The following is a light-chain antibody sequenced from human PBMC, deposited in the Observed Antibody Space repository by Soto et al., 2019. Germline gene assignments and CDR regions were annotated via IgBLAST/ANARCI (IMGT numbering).Light chain of an antibody. V-gene: IGKV3-11*01. J-gene: IGKJ1*01. CDR1: QSVSSN. CDR2: GAS. Sequence: EIVLTQSPGTLSLSPGERATLSCRASQSVSSNLAWYQQKPGQTPRLLMYGASTRATGIPARFSGSGSGTDFTLTISSLEPEDFAVYYCQQRSNWPPTFGQGTKVDIK. CDR3: QQRSNWPPT.